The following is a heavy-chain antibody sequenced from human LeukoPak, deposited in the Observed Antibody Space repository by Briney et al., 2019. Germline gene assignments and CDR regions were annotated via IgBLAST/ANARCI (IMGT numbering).Heavy chain of an antibody. CDR3: TRSVRNGHIDY. J-gene: IGHJ4*02. Sequence: ASLKVSPEASGDTFSSYDINWGSPGPGEGREWVGWMNPNSGNTGYAQKFQGRVTMTRSTSISTAYMELSSLRFEDTAVYYCTRSVRNGHIDYWGQGTLVTVSS. CDR1: GDTFSSYD. D-gene: IGHD2-21*01. CDR2: MNPNSGNT. V-gene: IGHV1-8*02.